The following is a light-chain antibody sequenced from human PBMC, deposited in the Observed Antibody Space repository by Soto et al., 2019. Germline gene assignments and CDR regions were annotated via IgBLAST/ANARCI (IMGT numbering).Light chain of an antibody. V-gene: IGKV3-15*01. CDR2: GAS. Sequence: EIVMTQSPATLSVSPGERATLSCRASQSVSSNLAWYQQKPGQAPRLLIYGASTRATGIPARFSGSGSGTEFTLTISSLQSEDXAVYYCQQYNNWPPSYTFGQGTKLEIK. CDR3: QQYNNWPPSYT. J-gene: IGKJ2*01. CDR1: QSVSSN.